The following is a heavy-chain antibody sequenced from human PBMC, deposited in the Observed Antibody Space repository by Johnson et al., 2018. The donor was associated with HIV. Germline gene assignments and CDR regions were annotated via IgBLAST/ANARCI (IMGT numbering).Heavy chain of an antibody. CDR2: ISNDGRNK. CDR3: ARKVVVVAAAAGDAFDI. D-gene: IGHD2-15*01. CDR1: GFTFSDYY. J-gene: IGHJ3*02. Sequence: QVQLVESGGGLVKPGGSLRLSCAASGFTFSDYYMHWVRQAPGKGLEWVAVISNDGRNKQYADSVKGRFTISRDNSKNTLYLQMNSLRAEDTAVYYCARKVVVVAAAAGDAFDIWGQGTMVTVSS. V-gene: IGHV3-30*03.